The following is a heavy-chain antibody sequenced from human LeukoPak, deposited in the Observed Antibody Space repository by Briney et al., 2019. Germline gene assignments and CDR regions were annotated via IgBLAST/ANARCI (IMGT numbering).Heavy chain of an antibody. V-gene: IGHV1-2*02. Sequence: ASVKVSFKASGYTFTGYYMHWVRQAPGQGLEWRGWINPNSGGTNYAQKFQGRVTMTRDTSISTAYMELSRLRSDDTAVYYCARGGGMTTVTKSWFDPWGQGTLVTVSS. CDR3: ARGGGMTTVTKSWFDP. CDR2: INPNSGGT. D-gene: IGHD4-17*01. J-gene: IGHJ5*02. CDR1: GYTFTGYY.